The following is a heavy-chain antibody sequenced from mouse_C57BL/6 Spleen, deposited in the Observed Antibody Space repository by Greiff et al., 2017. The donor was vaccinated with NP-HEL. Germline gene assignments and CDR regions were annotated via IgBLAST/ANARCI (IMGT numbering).Heavy chain of an antibody. Sequence: QVQLQQSGPGLVAPSGFSLTSYGVHWVRQPPGKGLEWLVVIWSDGSTTYNSALKSRLSISKDNSKSQVFLKMNSLQTDDTAMYYCARHGSSSSMDYWGQGTSVTVSS. CDR2: IWSDGST. J-gene: IGHJ4*01. CDR3: ARHGSSSSMDY. D-gene: IGHD1-1*01. CDR1: FSLTSYG. V-gene: IGHV2-6-1*01.